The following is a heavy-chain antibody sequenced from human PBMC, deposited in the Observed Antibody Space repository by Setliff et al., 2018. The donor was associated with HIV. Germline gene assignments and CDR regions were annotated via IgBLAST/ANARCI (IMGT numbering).Heavy chain of an antibody. D-gene: IGHD3-16*01. CDR2: IYYIGSV. Sequence: PSETLSLTCTVSGVSITTYHWSWIRQTPGKGLEWIGYIYYIGSVIYNYSFESRVTMTLDMSKSQFSLSLRSLTAADTAVYYCASWHGGQEAFEIWGQGTKVTVSS. CDR3: ASWHGGQEAFEI. J-gene: IGHJ3*02. V-gene: IGHV4-59*01. CDR1: GVSITTYH.